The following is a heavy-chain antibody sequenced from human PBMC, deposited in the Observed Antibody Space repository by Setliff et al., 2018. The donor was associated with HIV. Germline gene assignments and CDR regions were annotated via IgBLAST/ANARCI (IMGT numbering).Heavy chain of an antibody. CDR3: ARGGTLYY. V-gene: IGHV1-69*05. J-gene: IGHJ4*02. Sequence: SVKVSCKASGGSFSSFGINWVRQAPGQGLEWMGGVIPMYITVNYAQKFQGRVTITTDESTSTAYMELSGLNADDTAVYYCARGGTLYYWGQGTLVTVSS. D-gene: IGHD3-16*01. CDR1: GGSFSSFG. CDR2: VIPMYITV.